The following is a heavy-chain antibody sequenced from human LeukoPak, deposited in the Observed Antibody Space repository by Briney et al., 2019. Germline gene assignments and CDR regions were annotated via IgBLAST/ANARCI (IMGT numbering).Heavy chain of an antibody. J-gene: IGHJ3*02. Sequence: PGGSLRLSCAASGFTFSSYGMQWVRQAPGKGLEWVAFIPYDGSNKYYADSVKGRFTISRDNSKNTLYLQMNSLRAEDTAVYYCARDDGGNFNDAFDIWGQGTMVTVSS. CDR2: IPYDGSNK. CDR1: GFTFSSYG. V-gene: IGHV3-30*02. CDR3: ARDDGGNFNDAFDI. D-gene: IGHD4-23*01.